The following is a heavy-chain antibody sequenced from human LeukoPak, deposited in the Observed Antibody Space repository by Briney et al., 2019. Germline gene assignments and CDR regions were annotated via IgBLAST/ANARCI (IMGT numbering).Heavy chain of an antibody. J-gene: IGHJ4*02. CDR3: ARGGGATPFDY. CDR2: ISAYNGNT. D-gene: IGHD1-26*01. CDR1: GYTFTTYN. V-gene: IGHV1-18*01. Sequence: GASVKVSCKASGYTFTTYNINWVRQAPGQGLEWMGWISAYNGNTNYAQKIQGRVTMTRDMSTSTVYMELSSLRSEDTAVYYCARGGGATPFDYWGQGTLVTVSS.